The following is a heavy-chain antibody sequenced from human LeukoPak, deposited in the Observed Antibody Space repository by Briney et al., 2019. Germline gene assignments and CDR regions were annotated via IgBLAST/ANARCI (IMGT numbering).Heavy chain of an antibody. D-gene: IGHD6-19*01. J-gene: IGHJ4*02. CDR3: ARVPGDSSEGY. V-gene: IGHV3-21*01. CDR1: GFTFSSYS. Sequence: AGGSLRLSCAASGFTFSSYSMNWVRQAPGKGLEWVSSISSSSSYIYYVDSVKGRFTISRDNAKNSLYLQMNSLRAEDTAVYYCARVPGDSSEGYWGQGTLVTVSS. CDR2: ISSSSSYI.